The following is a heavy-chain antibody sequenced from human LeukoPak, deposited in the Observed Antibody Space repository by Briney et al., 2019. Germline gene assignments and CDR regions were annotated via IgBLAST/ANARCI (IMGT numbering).Heavy chain of an antibody. CDR3: ARGRGYTYANDY. V-gene: IGHV3-74*01. D-gene: IGHD5-18*01. CDR2: IDTDGRTT. Sequence: GGSLRLSCAASGFTFSTSWMHWVRQGPGKGLLWVSRIDTDGRTTSYADSVKGRFTISRDNAKNTLYLQMNSLRGEDTAVYYCARGRGYTYANDYWGQGTLVTVSS. CDR1: GFTFSTSW. J-gene: IGHJ4*02.